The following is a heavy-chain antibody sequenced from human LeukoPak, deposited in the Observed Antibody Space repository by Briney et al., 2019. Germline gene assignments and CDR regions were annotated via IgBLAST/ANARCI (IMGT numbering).Heavy chain of an antibody. Sequence: SETLSLTCTVSGGSISSSSYYWGWIRQPPGKGLEWIGSIYYSGSTYYNPSLKSRVTISVDTSKNQFSLKLSSVTAADTAVYYCARVGLGYCSGGSCYSHAFDYWGQGTLVTVSS. CDR1: GGSISSSSYY. D-gene: IGHD2-15*01. V-gene: IGHV4-39*07. J-gene: IGHJ4*02. CDR2: IYYSGST. CDR3: ARVGLGYCSGGSCYSHAFDY.